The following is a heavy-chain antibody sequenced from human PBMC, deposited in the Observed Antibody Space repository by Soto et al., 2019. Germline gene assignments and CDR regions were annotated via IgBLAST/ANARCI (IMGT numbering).Heavy chain of an antibody. J-gene: IGHJ3*02. CDR3: ARDPNANAFDI. V-gene: IGHV4-34*01. CDR2: ISQTGGT. Sequence: SETLSLTCAVYGASLSGYDWSWVRQPPGKGLEWIGEISQTGGTNYDPSLRGRVSISIDTSKNQFSLRLSSVTAADTAIYYCARDPNANAFDIWGRGTMVTVSS. CDR1: GASLSGYD.